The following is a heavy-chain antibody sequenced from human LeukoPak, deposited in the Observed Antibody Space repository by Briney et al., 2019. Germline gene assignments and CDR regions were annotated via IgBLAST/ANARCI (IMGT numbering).Heavy chain of an antibody. D-gene: IGHD4-17*01. CDR2: IYYSGST. Sequence: PSETLSLTCTVSGGSISSSSYYWGWIRQPPGKGLEWIGGIYYSGSTYYNPSLKSRVTISVDTSKNQFSLKLSSVTAADTAVYYCARPYGDYLYYFDYWGQGTLVTVSS. V-gene: IGHV4-39*07. CDR3: ARPYGDYLYYFDY. CDR1: GGSISSSSYY. J-gene: IGHJ4*02.